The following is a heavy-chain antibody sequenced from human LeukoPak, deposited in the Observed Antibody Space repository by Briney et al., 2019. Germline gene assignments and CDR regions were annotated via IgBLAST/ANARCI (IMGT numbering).Heavy chain of an antibody. CDR3: ARGFRGDNFDY. J-gene: IGHJ4*02. CDR1: GYSISSAYY. V-gene: IGHV4-38-2*02. D-gene: IGHD7-27*01. CDR2: MYHSGST. Sequence: SETLSLTCSVSGYSISSAYYWGWIRPPPGKGLEWIGTMYHSGSTNYNPSLKSRVTISVDTSKNQFSLKLSSVTAADTAVYFCARGFRGDNFDYWGQGTLVTVSS.